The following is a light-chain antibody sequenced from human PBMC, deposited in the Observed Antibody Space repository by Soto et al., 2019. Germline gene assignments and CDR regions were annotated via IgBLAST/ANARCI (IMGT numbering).Light chain of an antibody. Sequence: QSVLTQPASVSGSPGQSTTISCTGTSSDAGGYNYVSWYQQHPGKAPTLMIYDVSNRPSGVSNRFSGSKSGNTASLTISVLQAEDEAVYYCSSYTGSSTPYVFGTGTKVTVL. CDR1: SSDAGGYNY. CDR3: SSYTGSSTPYV. CDR2: DVS. J-gene: IGLJ1*01. V-gene: IGLV2-14*01.